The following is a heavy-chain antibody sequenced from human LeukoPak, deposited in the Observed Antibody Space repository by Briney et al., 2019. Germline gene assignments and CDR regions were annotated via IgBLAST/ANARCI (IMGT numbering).Heavy chain of an antibody. J-gene: IGHJ6*03. CDR3: ARVEGILGGAYYYYYMDV. Sequence: PGGSLRLSCAASGFTFSSYSMNWVRQAPGKGLEWVSSISSSSSYIYYADSVKGRFTISRDNAKNSLYLQMNSLRAEDTAVYYCARVEGILGGAYYYYYMDVWGKGTTVTVSS. CDR2: ISSSSSYI. D-gene: IGHD3-16*01. V-gene: IGHV3-21*01. CDR1: GFTFSSYS.